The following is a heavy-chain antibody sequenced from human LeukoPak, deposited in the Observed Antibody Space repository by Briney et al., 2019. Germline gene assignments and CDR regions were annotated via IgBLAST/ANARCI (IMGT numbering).Heavy chain of an antibody. V-gene: IGHV3-30*04. CDR2: ISYDGSNK. CDR1: GFTFSSYA. J-gene: IGHJ3*02. CDR3: ARGRRNYYDSSGYYSQAFDI. Sequence: GGSLRLSCAASGFTFSSYAMHWVRQAPGKGLEWVAVISYDGSNKYYADSVKGRFTISRDNSKNTLYLQMNSLRAEDTAVYYCARGRRNYYDSSGYYSQAFDIWGQGTMVTVSS. D-gene: IGHD3-22*01.